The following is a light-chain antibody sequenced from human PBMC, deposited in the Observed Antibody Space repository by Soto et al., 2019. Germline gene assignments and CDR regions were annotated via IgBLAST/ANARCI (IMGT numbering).Light chain of an antibody. J-gene: IGLJ1*01. CDR1: TSNIGSNY. Sequence: QSALTQPPSASGTPGQGVTISCSGSTSNIGSNYVYWYQQLPGTAPKLLIYRNNLRPSGVPDRFSGSKSGTSASLAISGLRSDDEADYFCATWDDSLNGFYVFGTGTKVT. CDR2: RNN. V-gene: IGLV1-47*01. CDR3: ATWDDSLNGFYV.